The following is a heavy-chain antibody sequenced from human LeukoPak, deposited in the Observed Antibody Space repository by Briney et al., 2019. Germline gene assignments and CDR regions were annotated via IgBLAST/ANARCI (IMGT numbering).Heavy chain of an antibody. CDR3: ARAYSSTVTPFEP. CDR1: GGSFSGYY. CDR2: INHSGST. Sequence: SETLSLTCAVYGGSFSGYYWSWIRQPPGKGLEWMGEINHSGSTNYNPSLKSRVTISVDTSKNQFSLKLSSVTAADTAVYYCARAYSSTVTPFEPWGQGTLVTVSS. V-gene: IGHV4-34*01. J-gene: IGHJ5*02. D-gene: IGHD4-17*01.